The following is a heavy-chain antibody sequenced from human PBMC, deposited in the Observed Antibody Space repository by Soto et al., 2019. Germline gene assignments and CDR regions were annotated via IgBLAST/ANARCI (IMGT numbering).Heavy chain of an antibody. D-gene: IGHD1-20*01. CDR2: IYYTGST. CDR3: ATSQKGYNWNYFDH. V-gene: IGHV4-59*08. J-gene: IGHJ4*02. CDR1: GGSISSYY. Sequence: SETLSLTCTVSGGSISSYYWSWIRQPPGKGLEWIGYIYYTGSTNYNPSLKNRVTVSVDTSKNQFSLKVSGVSAADTAVYYCATSQKGYNWNYFDHWGQGALVTVSS.